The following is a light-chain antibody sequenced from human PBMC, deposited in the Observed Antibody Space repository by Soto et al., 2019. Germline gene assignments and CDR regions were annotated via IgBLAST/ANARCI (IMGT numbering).Light chain of an antibody. CDR1: RSNIGAGYG. Sequence: QSVLTQPPSVSGAPGQRVTISCTGSRSNIGAGYGVHWYQQLPGAAPKLLIYYNTNRPSGVPDRFSGSKSGTSASLAITGLQAEDEPDYYCQSYDSSLSVVFGGGTKVTVL. J-gene: IGLJ2*01. CDR2: YNT. V-gene: IGLV1-40*01. CDR3: QSYDSSLSVV.